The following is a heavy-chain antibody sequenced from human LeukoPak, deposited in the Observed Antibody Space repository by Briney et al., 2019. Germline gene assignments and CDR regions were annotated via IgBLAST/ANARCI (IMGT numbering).Heavy chain of an antibody. CDR3: TRDPRHLGS. Sequence: GGSLRLSCAAFGFTFSDSYMTWVRQAPGKGVEWVAYISGSGHDTNYSESAKGRFTISRDNAKNSLYLQMSSLRVEDTAVYYCTRDPRHLGSWGQGTMVTVSS. V-gene: IGHV3-11*06. CDR1: GFTFSDSY. D-gene: IGHD6-6*01. CDR2: ISGSGHDT. J-gene: IGHJ4*02.